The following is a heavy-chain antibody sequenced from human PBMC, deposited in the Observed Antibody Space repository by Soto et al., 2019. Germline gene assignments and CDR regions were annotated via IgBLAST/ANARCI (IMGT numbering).Heavy chain of an antibody. D-gene: IGHD2-15*01. V-gene: IGHV3-7*01. CDR3: ARFLGYCSGGSCYGHPYYFDY. Sequence: GGSLRLSCAASGFTFSSYWMSWVRQAPGKGLERVANIKQDGSEKYYVDSVKGRFTISRDNAKNSLYLQMNSLRAEDTAVYYCARFLGYCSGGSCYGHPYYFDYWGQGTLVTVS. J-gene: IGHJ4*02. CDR1: GFTFSSYW. CDR2: IKQDGSEK.